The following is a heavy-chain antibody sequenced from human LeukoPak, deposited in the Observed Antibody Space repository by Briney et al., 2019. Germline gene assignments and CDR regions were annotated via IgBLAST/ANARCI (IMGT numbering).Heavy chain of an antibody. Sequence: SVKVSCKASGGTFSSYAISWVRQAPGQGLEWMGGIIPIFGTANYAQKFQGRVTITADESTSTAYMELSSLRSEDTAVYYCAGNSGSYYDPGIYYCYMDVWGKGTTDTVSS. CDR1: GGTFSSYA. D-gene: IGHD1-26*01. J-gene: IGHJ6*03. CDR3: AGNSGSYYDPGIYYCYMDV. V-gene: IGHV1-69*01. CDR2: IIPIFGTA.